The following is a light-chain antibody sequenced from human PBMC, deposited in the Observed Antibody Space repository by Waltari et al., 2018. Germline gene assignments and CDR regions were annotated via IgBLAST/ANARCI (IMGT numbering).Light chain of an antibody. CDR2: DAS. V-gene: IGKV3-15*01. Sequence: EKVMTQSPATLSMSPGEVVTLSCRASHSVSSNVPWYQHRPGQAPRLIIYDASTMAAGIPARFSGSWSGTEFTLTISGLQSEDCALYYCQQYNDWYSFGQGTKLEIK. CDR1: HSVSSN. J-gene: IGKJ2*03. CDR3: QQYNDWYS.